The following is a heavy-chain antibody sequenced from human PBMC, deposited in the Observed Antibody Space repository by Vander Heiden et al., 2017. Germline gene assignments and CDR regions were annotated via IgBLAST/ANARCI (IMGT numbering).Heavy chain of an antibody. Sequence: QITLTEPGPTLVIPTQTLTLTSTSPGFSLSTSAVGVGWIRQPPGKALEWLALIYWDDDKRYSPTPKSRLTITKDTSKNQVVLTKTNMDPVDTATYYCAHSYPSPYCGGDCPTDYFQHWGQGTLVTVSS. CDR1: GFSLSTSAVG. D-gene: IGHD2-21*02. CDR3: AHSYPSPYCGGDCPTDYFQH. J-gene: IGHJ1*01. V-gene: IGHV2-5*02. CDR2: IYWDDDK.